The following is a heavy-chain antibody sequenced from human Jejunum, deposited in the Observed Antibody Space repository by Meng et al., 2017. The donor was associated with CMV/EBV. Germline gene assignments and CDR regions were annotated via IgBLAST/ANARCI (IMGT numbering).Heavy chain of an antibody. Sequence: SSGGYDWSWIRQAPGKGLEWIGYIYYSGTTYYKPSLKSRVTISLDKARNQFSLNLRSVTAADTAVYYCARDWEGANPYYYSGMDVWGQGTTVTVSS. J-gene: IGHJ6*02. V-gene: IGHV4-61*08. CDR3: ARDWEGANPYYYSGMDV. CDR1: SSGGYD. CDR2: IYYSGTT. D-gene: IGHD1-26*01.